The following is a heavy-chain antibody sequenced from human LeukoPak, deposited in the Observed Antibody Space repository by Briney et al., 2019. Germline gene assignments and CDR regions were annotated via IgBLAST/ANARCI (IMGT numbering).Heavy chain of an antibody. CDR2: IYYSGST. Sequence: SETLSLTCTVSGGSISSYYWSWIRQPPGKGLEWIGYIYYSGSTNYNPSLKSRVTMSVDTSKNQFSLKLSSVTAADTAVYYCARDGLGDYYMDVWGKGTTVTISS. J-gene: IGHJ6*03. D-gene: IGHD3-10*01. CDR3: ARDGLGDYYMDV. CDR1: GGSISSYY. V-gene: IGHV4-59*12.